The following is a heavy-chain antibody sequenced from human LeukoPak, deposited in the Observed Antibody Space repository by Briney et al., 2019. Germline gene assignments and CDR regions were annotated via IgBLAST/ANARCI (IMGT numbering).Heavy chain of an antibody. V-gene: IGHV1-2*02. Sequence: ASVTVSCKASGYTFTSYGISWVRQAPGQGLEWMGWINPKSGGTNYAQKFQGRVTMTRDTSISTAYMDMSSLRSDDTAVYYCARNLWFGESSDAFDMWGQGTMVTVSS. CDR2: INPKSGGT. D-gene: IGHD3-10*01. CDR1: GYTFTSYG. J-gene: IGHJ3*02. CDR3: ARNLWFGESSDAFDM.